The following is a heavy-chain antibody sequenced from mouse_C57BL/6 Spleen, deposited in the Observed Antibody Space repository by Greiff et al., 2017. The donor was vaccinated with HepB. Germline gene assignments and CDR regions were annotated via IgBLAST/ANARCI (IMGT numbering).Heavy chain of an antibody. CDR2: IDPETGGT. CDR3: TRYWAITTVVAKYFAV. CDR1: GYTFTDYE. D-gene: IGHD1-1*01. J-gene: IGHJ1*03. Sequence: VKLQQSGAELVRPGASVTLSCKASGYTFTDYEMHWVKQTPVHGLEWIGAIDPETGGTAYNQKFKGKAKLTAGKSSSTAYMELRSLTSEDSAVYYCTRYWAITTVVAKYFAVWGTGTTVTVSS. V-gene: IGHV1-15*01.